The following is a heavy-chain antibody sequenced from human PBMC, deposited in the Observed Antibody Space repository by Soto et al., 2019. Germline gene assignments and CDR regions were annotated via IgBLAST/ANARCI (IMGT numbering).Heavy chain of an antibody. Sequence: EVQLVESGGALVQPGGSLRLSCAASGFTFSSYSMNWVRQAPGKGLEWVSYISTSSSTIYYADSVKGRFTISRDNAKNSLYLQMNSLRAEDTAVYYCAIWDGAFHLPDWGQGTLVTVSS. CDR1: GFTFSSYS. V-gene: IGHV3-48*01. CDR3: AIWDGAFHLPD. CDR2: ISTSSSTI. J-gene: IGHJ4*02. D-gene: IGHD4-17*01.